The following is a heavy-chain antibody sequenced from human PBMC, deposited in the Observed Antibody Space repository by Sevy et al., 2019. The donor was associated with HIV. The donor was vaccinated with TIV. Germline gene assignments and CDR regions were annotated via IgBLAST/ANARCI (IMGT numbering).Heavy chain of an antibody. D-gene: IGHD2-15*01. CDR1: GFAFSTHA. Sequence: GGSLRLSCAASGFAFSTHAMHWVRQAPGKGLEWVTVISYEGTEKFYAASVEGRFTISRDNSKNMLSLQINSLRPEDTAVYDCGRDGGNSVKWCHLYWGHGTLVTVSS. CDR2: ISYEGTEK. CDR3: GRDGGNSVKWCHLY. V-gene: IGHV3-30-3*01. J-gene: IGHJ4*01.